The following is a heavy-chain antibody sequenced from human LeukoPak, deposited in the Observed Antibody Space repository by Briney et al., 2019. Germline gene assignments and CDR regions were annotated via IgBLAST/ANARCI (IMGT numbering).Heavy chain of an antibody. CDR1: GGSFSGYY. CDR2: INHSGST. D-gene: IGHD2-2*03. Sequence: SETLSLTCAVYGGSFSGYYWSWIRQPPGKGLEWIGEINHSGSTNYNPSLKSRVTISVDTSKNQFSLKLSSVTAADTAVYYCARVGYCSSTSCYLFDYWGQGTLVTVSS. J-gene: IGHJ4*02. V-gene: IGHV4-34*01. CDR3: ARVGYCSSTSCYLFDY.